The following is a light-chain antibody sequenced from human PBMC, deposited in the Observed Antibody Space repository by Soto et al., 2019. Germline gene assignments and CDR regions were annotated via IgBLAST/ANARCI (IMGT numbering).Light chain of an antibody. Sequence: EVVMTQSPATLSVSPGERATLSCRASESLSGNLAWYQQKPGQAPRLLIYAASTRATGIPARIRGSGYGTEFTLTISGLQAEDFGVYYCQQYEKWSHTFGQGTQLDIK. CDR2: AAS. V-gene: IGKV3-15*01. J-gene: IGKJ5*01. CDR1: ESLSGN. CDR3: QQYEKWSHT.